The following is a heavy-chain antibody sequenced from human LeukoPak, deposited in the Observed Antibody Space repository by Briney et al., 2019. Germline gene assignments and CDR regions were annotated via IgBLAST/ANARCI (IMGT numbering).Heavy chain of an antibody. V-gene: IGHV3-48*01. D-gene: IGHD3-10*01. Sequence: PGGSLRLSCADSGFSLSSYSMIWVRQAPGKGLEWVSYITSSSTTIYYADSVKGRFTISRDNAKNSLYLQMNSLRAEDTAVYYCAIGARGSGTASDYWGQGTLVTVSS. J-gene: IGHJ4*02. CDR1: GFSLSSYS. CDR3: AIGARGSGTASDY. CDR2: ITSSSTTI.